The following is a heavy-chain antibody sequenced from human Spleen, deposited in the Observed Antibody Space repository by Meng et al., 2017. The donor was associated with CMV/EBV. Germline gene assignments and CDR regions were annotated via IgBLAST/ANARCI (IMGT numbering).Heavy chain of an antibody. CDR3: ASRRGELRFLEWLFTVDY. Sequence: SISSSSYDWGWIRQPPGKGLEWIGSIYYSGSTYYNPSLKSRVTISVDTSKNQFSLKLSSVTAADTAVYYCASRRGELRFLEWLFTVDYWGQGTLVTVSS. J-gene: IGHJ4*02. V-gene: IGHV4-39*01. D-gene: IGHD3-3*01. CDR1: SISSSSYD. CDR2: IYYSGST.